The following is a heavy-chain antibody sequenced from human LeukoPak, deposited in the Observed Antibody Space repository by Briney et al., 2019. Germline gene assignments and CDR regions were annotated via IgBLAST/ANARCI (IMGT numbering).Heavy chain of an antibody. CDR3: ARHDHGTGIAAAGVDY. Sequence: PSETLSLTCTVSGGSISSGSYYWGWIRRPPGKGLEWIGSIYHSGSTYYNPSLKSRVTISVDTSKNQFSLKLSSVTAADTAVYYCARHDHGTGIAAAGVDYWGQGTLVTVSS. V-gene: IGHV4-39*01. J-gene: IGHJ4*02. CDR1: GGSISSGSYY. D-gene: IGHD6-13*01. CDR2: IYHSGST.